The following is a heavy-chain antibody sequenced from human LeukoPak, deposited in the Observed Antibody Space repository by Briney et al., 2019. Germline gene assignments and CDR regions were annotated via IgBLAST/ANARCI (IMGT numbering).Heavy chain of an antibody. CDR1: GFTFSSYS. D-gene: IGHD5-12*01. Sequence: GGSLRLSCAASGFTFSSYSMTWVRQAPGKGLVWVSRMNSDGSGTSYADSVRGRFTLSRDNAKNTLYLQMNSLRAEDTAVYYCARGGYNYCLNYWGQGALVTVSS. CDR2: MNSDGSGT. V-gene: IGHV3-74*01. J-gene: IGHJ4*02. CDR3: ARGGYNYCLNY.